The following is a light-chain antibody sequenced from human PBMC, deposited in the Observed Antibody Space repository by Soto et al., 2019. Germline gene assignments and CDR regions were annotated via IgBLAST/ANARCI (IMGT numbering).Light chain of an antibody. CDR3: QQYNDSFPYT. CDR1: QSIRTW. CDR2: EAS. V-gene: IGKV1-5*03. J-gene: IGKJ2*01. Sequence: DIQMTQSPSTLSASVGDTVTITCRASQSIRTWLAWYQQKPGTAPKLLIYEASTLERGVPSRFSGLRSGTEFTLSVSSLQPDDFATYYCQQYNDSFPYTFGQGTKLEIK.